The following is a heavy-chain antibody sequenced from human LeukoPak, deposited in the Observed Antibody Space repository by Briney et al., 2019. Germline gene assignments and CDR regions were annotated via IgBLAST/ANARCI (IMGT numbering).Heavy chain of an antibody. D-gene: IGHD1-7*01. V-gene: IGHV3-9*01. Sequence: PGRSLRLSCAASGFTFDDYAMHWVRQAPGKGLEWVSGISWNSGSIGYADSVKGRFTISRDNAKNSLYLQMNSLRAEDTALYYYAKDLTGTTPDFDYWGQGTLVTVSS. J-gene: IGHJ4*02. CDR2: ISWNSGSI. CDR3: AKDLTGTTPDFDY. CDR1: GFTFDDYA.